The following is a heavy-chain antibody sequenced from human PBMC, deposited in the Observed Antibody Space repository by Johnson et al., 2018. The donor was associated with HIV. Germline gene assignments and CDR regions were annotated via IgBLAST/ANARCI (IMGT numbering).Heavy chain of an antibody. J-gene: IGHJ3*02. V-gene: IGHV3-20*04. CDR2: RNWKGGRQ. CDR3: ARAGGAVRVNGFDM. D-gene: IGHD6-19*01. Sequence: VQLVESGGGVVRPGGSLRLSCAASGFTFDEFGMGWVRQAPGKGLEWVSGRNWKGGRQGDADSVKGRFTISRDNAKNSLYLQMNSLRGEDTALYYCARAGGAVRVNGFDMWGQGTMVTVSS. CDR1: GFTFDEFG.